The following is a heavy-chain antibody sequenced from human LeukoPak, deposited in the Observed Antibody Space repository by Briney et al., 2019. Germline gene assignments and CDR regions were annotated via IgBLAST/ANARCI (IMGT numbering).Heavy chain of an antibody. CDR3: ARNVGSGYYYYFDY. V-gene: IGHV3-20*04. D-gene: IGHD3-22*01. J-gene: IGHJ4*02. CDR1: GFTFDDHG. CDR2: IKWNGGST. Sequence: GGSLRLSCAASGFTFDDHGMSWVRQVPRKGLEWVSGIKWNGGSTGYADSVKGRFTISRDNAKNSLYVQMNSLRPEDTALYYCARNVGSGYYYYFDYWGQGTLVTVSS.